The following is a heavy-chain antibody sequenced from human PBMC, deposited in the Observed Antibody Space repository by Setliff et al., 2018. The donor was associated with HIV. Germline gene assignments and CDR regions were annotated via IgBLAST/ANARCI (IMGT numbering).Heavy chain of an antibody. Sequence: SETLSLTCTVSGGSISSYYWSWIRQPPGKGLEWIGYIYYSGSTNYNPPLKSRVTISVDTSKNQISLKLSSVTAADTAGYYCARVSGSYHRNAGFDCGGQGTLVTVSS. V-gene: IGHV4-59*01. D-gene: IGHD1-26*01. CDR1: GGSISSYY. J-gene: IGHJ4*02. CDR2: IYYSGST. CDR3: ARVSGSYHRNAGFDC.